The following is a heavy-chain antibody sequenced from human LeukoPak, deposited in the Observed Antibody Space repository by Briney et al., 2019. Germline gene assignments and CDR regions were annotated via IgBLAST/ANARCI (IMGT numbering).Heavy chain of an antibody. CDR1: GFTFSTYW. Sequence: GLSLRLSCAASGFTFSTYWMSWVRQAPGKGLECVANIKRDGSEKYYVDSVKGRFTIFRDDAKSSLYLQMNSLRAEDTAVYFCARVYTGNRWHFDYWGQGTLVTVSS. CDR2: IKRDGSEK. CDR3: ARVYTGNRWHFDY. J-gene: IGHJ4*02. D-gene: IGHD2-2*02. V-gene: IGHV3-7*03.